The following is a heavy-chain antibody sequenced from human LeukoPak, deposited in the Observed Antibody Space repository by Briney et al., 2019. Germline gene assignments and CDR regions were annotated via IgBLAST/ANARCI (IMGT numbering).Heavy chain of an antibody. Sequence: PSETLSLTCTVSGDSISSYYWSWIRQPPGKGLEWIGYIYYSGSTNYNPSLKSRVTISVDTSKNQFSLRLSSVTAADMAVYYCARGFDIVLMEVWGQGTLVTVSS. J-gene: IGHJ4*02. V-gene: IGHV4-59*01. CDR3: ARGFDIVLMEV. D-gene: IGHD2-8*01. CDR2: IYYSGST. CDR1: GDSISSYY.